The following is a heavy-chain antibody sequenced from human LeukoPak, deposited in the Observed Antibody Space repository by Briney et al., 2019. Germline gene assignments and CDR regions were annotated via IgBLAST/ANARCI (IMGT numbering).Heavy chain of an antibody. CDR2: IYYSGST. D-gene: IGHD3-10*01. CDR3: ARTYGSGSYDLQPAEYFQH. V-gene: IGHV4-39*01. CDR1: GGSISSSSYY. Sequence: SETLSLTCTVSGGSISSSSYYWGWIRQPPGKGLEWIGSIYYSGSTYYNPSLKSRVTISVDTSKNQFSLKLSSVTAADMAVYYCARTYGSGSYDLQPAEYFQHWGQGTLVTVSS. J-gene: IGHJ1*01.